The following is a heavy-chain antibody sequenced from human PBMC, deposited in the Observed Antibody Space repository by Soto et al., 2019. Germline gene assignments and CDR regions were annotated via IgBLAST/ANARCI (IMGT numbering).Heavy chain of an antibody. CDR1: GYSFTSYW. CDR2: IYPGDSDT. V-gene: IGHV5-51*01. D-gene: IGHD2-21*02. Sequence: PGESLKISCKGSGYSFTSYWIGWVRQMPGKGLEWMGIIYPGDSDTRYSPSFQGQVTISADKSISTAYLQRSSLKASDTAMYYCARLEIYIVVVTAPVGSFDIWDQGTMVTVSS. J-gene: IGHJ3*02. CDR3: ARLEIYIVVVTAPVGSFDI.